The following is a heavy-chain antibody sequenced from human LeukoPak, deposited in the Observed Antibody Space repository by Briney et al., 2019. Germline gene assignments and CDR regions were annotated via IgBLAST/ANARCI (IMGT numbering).Heavy chain of an antibody. J-gene: IGHJ4*02. CDR2: IYYSGST. D-gene: IGHD3-10*01. CDR1: GGSISSSDYY. Sequence: SETLSLTCTVSGGSISSSDYYWGWIRQPPGKGLGWIGCIYYSGSTYYNPSLKSRVTISRDTSKNQFSLKVSSVTAADTAVYYCVRRRRGSSNVDYWGQGTLVTVSS. CDR3: VRRRRGSSNVDY. V-gene: IGHV4-39*01.